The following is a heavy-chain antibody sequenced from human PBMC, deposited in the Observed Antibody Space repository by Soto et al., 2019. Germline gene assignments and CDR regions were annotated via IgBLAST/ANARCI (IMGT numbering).Heavy chain of an antibody. CDR2: IHGDGDYT. D-gene: IGHD1-26*01. CDR1: GFTFSCCA. CDR3: AKNRGAGSYSNWSFAV. Sequence: QVLESGGGLVQPGGSLRLSCVASGFTFSCCAMSWVRQAPGKGLEWVSTIHGDGDYTHDTDSVKGRFTISRDNSRNTLYLQMNSLRADDTAVYYCAKNRGAGSYSNWSFAVWGRGTLVTVSS. J-gene: IGHJ2*01. V-gene: IGHV3-23*01.